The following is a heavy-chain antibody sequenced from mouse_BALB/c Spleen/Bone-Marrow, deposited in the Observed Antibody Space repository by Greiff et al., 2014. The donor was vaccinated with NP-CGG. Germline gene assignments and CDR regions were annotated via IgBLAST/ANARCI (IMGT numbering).Heavy chain of an antibody. V-gene: IGHV1-87*01. CDR1: CYTFTSYW. D-gene: IGHD2-1*01. Sequence: QVQLQQSGAELARPGASVKLSCKASCYTFTSYWMQGGKQGPGQGLGWIGAIYPGDGDTRYTQKFRGKATLTADKSSNTAYMQLSSLTSEDSAVYFCASPYGNYDAMDYWGQGTSVTVSS. CDR2: IYPGDGDT. CDR3: ASPYGNYDAMDY. J-gene: IGHJ4*01.